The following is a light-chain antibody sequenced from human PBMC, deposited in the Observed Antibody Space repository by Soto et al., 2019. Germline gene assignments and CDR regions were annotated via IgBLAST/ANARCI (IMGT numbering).Light chain of an antibody. J-gene: IGLJ2*01. CDR1: SSDVGGYNY. Sequence: QSALTQPHSASGAPGQSVTISFTGSSSDVGGYNYVSWYQQHPGKAPKLMIYEVSKRPSGVPDRRSGSKSGNTASLTVSGLHAEDEADYYCSSYGGSNTVVFGGGTKLTVL. V-gene: IGLV2-8*01. CDR2: EVS. CDR3: SSYGGSNTVV.